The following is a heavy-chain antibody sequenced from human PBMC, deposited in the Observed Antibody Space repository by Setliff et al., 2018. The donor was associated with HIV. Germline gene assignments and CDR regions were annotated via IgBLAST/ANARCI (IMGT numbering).Heavy chain of an antibody. Sequence: SVKVSCKASGGTFSAYAVSWLRQAPGHGLEWMGGIISILGKTSYAQRFQGRVTITADKSATSAYMELNSLTSEDTAVYYCARDFNVLGYDYVRGSYRFWDSWGQGTLVTV. D-gene: IGHD3-16*02. CDR1: GGTFSAYA. CDR3: ARDFNVLGYDYVRGSYRFWDS. J-gene: IGHJ4*02. CDR2: IISILGKT. V-gene: IGHV1-69*10.